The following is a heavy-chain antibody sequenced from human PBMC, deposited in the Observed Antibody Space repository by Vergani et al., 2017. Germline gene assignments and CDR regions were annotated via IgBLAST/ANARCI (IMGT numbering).Heavy chain of an antibody. Sequence: QVQLQESGPGLVKPSETLSLTCTVSGGSISSYYWSWIRQPPGQGLEWIGYIYYSGSTNYNPSLKSRVTISVDTSKNQFSLKLSSVTAADTAVFYCARDYYGSGSYNWFDPWGQGTLVTVSS. D-gene: IGHD3-10*01. CDR2: IYYSGST. V-gene: IGHV4-59*01. CDR1: GGSISSYY. J-gene: IGHJ5*02. CDR3: ARDYYGSGSYNWFDP.